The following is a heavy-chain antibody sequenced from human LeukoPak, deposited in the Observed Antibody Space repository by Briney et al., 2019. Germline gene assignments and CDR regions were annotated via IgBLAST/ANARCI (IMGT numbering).Heavy chain of an antibody. CDR3: ARDSVIASVWGSYRPSYFDY. V-gene: IGHV1-3*01. J-gene: IGHJ4*02. CDR2: INAGNGNT. D-gene: IGHD3-16*02. CDR1: GYTFTSYA. Sequence: ASVKVSCKASGYTFTSYAMHWVRQAPGQRLEWMGWINAGNGNTKYSQKFQGRVTITRDTSASTAYMELSSLRSEDTAVYYCARDSVIASVWGSYRPSYFDYWGQGTLVTVSS.